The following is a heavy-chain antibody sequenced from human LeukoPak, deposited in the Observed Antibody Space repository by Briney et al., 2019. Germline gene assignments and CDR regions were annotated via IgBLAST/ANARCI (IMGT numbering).Heavy chain of an antibody. CDR1: GFTFDDYA. CDR2: ISWNSGSI. J-gene: IGHJ4*02. CDR3: AEGWQWEIQGTFDY. D-gene: IGHD1-26*01. V-gene: IGHV3-9*01. Sequence: GGSLRLSCAASGFTFDDYAMHWVRQAPGKGLEWVSGISWNSGSIGYADSVKGRFTTSRDNAKNSLYLQMNSLRAEDTALYYCAEGWQWEIQGTFDYWGQGTLVTVSS.